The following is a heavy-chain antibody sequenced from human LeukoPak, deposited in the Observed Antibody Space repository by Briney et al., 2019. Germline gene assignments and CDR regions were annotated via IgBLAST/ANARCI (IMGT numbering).Heavy chain of an antibody. J-gene: IGHJ4*02. D-gene: IGHD3-9*01. Sequence: PAGSLRLSCAASGFTFSDYYMSWLRQAPGKGLEWVSYISSSGSTIYYAGSVKGRFTISRDNAKNSLYLQMNSLRAEDTAVYYCARLDPNYDILTGYALFDYWGQGTLVTVSS. CDR3: ARLDPNYDILTGYALFDY. CDR2: ISSSGSTI. V-gene: IGHV3-11*01. CDR1: GFTFSDYY.